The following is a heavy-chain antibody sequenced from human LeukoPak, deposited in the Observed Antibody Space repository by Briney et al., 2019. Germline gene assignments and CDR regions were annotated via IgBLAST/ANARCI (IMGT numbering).Heavy chain of an antibody. CDR3: AKEGADIGYCSGGSCYSGYFDY. Sequence: GGSLTLSCAASGFTFSSYAMTWVRQAPGKGLEWVSGISGSGGSTYYADSVKGRFTISRDNSKNTLYLQMNSLRAEDTAVYYCAKEGADIGYCSGGSCYSGYFDYWGQGTLVTVSS. CDR1: GFTFSSYA. CDR2: ISGSGGST. D-gene: IGHD2-15*01. J-gene: IGHJ4*02. V-gene: IGHV3-23*01.